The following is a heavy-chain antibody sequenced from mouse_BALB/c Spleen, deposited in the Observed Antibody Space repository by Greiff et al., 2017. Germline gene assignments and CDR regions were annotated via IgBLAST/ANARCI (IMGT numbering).Heavy chain of an antibody. J-gene: IGHJ1*01. CDR3: GRLYYSGSSYWYCDV. D-gene: IGHD1-1*01. CDR2: FNPSNGRT. CDR1: GYTFTSYW. Sequence: VQLQQPGAELVKPGASVKLSCKASGYTFTSYWMNWVKQRPGQGLEWIGEFNPSNGRTNYNEKFKSKATLTVDKSSSTAYMQISSLTSEDSAVYYCGRLYYSGSSYWYCDVWGAGTTVTVSS. V-gene: IGHV1S81*02.